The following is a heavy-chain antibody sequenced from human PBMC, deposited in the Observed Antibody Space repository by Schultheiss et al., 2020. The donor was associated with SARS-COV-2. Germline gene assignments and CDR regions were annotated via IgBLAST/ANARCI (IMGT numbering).Heavy chain of an antibody. D-gene: IGHD3-16*01. CDR2: ISAYNGRT. CDR1: GYIFRNYG. Sequence: ASVKVSCKASGYIFRNYGISLVRQAPGQGLGWMGWISAYNGRTIYAQKFQGRVTMTTDTSTSTAYMEMRSLRSDDTAIYYCVRDDGDYVMDFWGQGTLVTVSS. J-gene: IGHJ4*02. CDR3: VRDDGDYVMDF. V-gene: IGHV1-18*01.